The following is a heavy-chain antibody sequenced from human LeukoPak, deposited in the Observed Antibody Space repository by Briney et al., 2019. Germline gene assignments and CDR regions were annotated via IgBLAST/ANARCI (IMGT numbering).Heavy chain of an antibody. CDR3: ARDRTGGSGSYYIDY. V-gene: IGHV1-2*04. CDR2: INPNSGGT. Sequence: ASVKVSCKASGYTFTGYYMHWVRQAPGQGLEWMGWINPNSGGTNYAQKFQGWVTMTRDTSISTAYMELSRLRSDDTAVYYCARDRTGGSGSYYIDYWGQGTLVTVSS. CDR1: GYTFTGYY. D-gene: IGHD3-10*01. J-gene: IGHJ4*02.